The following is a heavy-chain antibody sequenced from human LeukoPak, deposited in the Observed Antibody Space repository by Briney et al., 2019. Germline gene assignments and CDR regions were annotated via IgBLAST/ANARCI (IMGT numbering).Heavy chain of an antibody. J-gene: IGHJ6*03. CDR3: ARDPHYDFWSGYHYYYYYYMDV. Sequence: PGGSLRLSCAASGFTFSSYSMNWVRQAPGKGLEWVSSISSSSSYIYYADSVKGRFTISRDNAKNSLYLQMNSLRAEDTAVYYCARDPHYDFWSGYHYYYYYYMDVWGKGTTVTVSS. D-gene: IGHD3-3*01. CDR2: ISSSSSYI. V-gene: IGHV3-21*01. CDR1: GFTFSSYS.